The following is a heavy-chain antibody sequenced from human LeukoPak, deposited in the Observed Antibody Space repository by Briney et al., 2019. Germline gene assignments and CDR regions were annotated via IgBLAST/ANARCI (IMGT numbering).Heavy chain of an antibody. CDR3: ASGKVAAASYSFDY. D-gene: IGHD2-2*01. CDR2: IYHSGST. CDR1: GGSISNGNW. V-gene: IGHV4-4*02. Sequence: SSETLSLTRTVSGGSISNGNWWNWVRQPPGKGLEWIGEIYHSGSTNYNPSLKSRVTISVDKSKNHFSLNLNSVTAADTTVYYCASGKVAAASYSFDYWGQGTLVTVSS. J-gene: IGHJ4*02.